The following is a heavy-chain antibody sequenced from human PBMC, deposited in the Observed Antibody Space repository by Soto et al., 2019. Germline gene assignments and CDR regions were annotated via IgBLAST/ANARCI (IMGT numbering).Heavy chain of an antibody. CDR3: AKDPGGSYYLYAFDI. V-gene: IGHV3-30*18. CDR1: GFTFSSYG. D-gene: IGHD1-26*01. J-gene: IGHJ3*02. Sequence: SLRLSCAASGFTFSSYGMHWVRQAPGKGLEWVAVISYDGSNKYYADSVKGRFTISRDNSKNTLYLQMNSLRAEDTAVYYCAKDPGGSYYLYAFDIWGQGTMVTVSS. CDR2: ISYDGSNK.